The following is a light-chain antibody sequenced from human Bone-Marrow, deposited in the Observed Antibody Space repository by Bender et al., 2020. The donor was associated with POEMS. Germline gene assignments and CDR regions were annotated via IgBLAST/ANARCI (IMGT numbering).Light chain of an antibody. J-gene: IGLJ2*01. V-gene: IGLV3-21*04. CDR1: NVGSQH. Sequence: SYVLTQPPSVSVAPGTTARITCGGNNVGSQHVHWYQQRPGQAPVLVIYYDSDRPSGIPERFSASNSGNTATLTITRVDVGDEADYYCHLWDGPSDLVVFGGGTKLTVL. CDR2: YDS. CDR3: HLWDGPSDLVV.